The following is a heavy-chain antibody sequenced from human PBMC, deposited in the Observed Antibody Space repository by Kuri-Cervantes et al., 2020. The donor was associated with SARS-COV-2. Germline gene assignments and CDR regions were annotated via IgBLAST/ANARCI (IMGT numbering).Heavy chain of an antibody. V-gene: IGHV3-21*01. J-gene: IGHJ6*02. CDR3: ARGTNLYYGSGSYPAPYYYYGMDV. CDR2: ISSSSSYI. Sequence: GGSLRLSCAASGFTFSSYSMNWVRQAPGKGLEWVSSISSSSSYIYYADSVKGRFTISRDNAKNSLYLQMNSLRAEDTAVYYCARGTNLYYGSGSYPAPYYYYGMDVWGQGTTVTVSS. D-gene: IGHD3-10*01. CDR1: GFTFSSYS.